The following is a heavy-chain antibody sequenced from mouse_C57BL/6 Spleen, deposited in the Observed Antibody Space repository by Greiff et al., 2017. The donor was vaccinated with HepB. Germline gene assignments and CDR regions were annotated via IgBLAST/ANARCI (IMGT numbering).Heavy chain of an antibody. V-gene: IGHV3-6*01. D-gene: IGHD1-1*01. CDR1: GYSITSGYY. J-gene: IGHJ1*03. CDR3: ASQDYYGSSHWYFDV. Sequence: EVQLQQSGPGLVKPSQSLSLTCSVTGYSITSGYYWNWIRQFPGNKLEWMGYISYDGSNNYNPSLKNRISITRDTSKNQFFLKLNSVTTEDTATYYCASQDYYGSSHWYFDVWGTGTTVTVSS. CDR2: ISYDGSN.